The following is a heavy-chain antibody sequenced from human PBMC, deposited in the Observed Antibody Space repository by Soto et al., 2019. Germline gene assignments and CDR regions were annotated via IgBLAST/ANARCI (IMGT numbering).Heavy chain of an antibody. V-gene: IGHV4-30-2*01. Sequence: QLQLQESGSGLVKPSQTLSLTCAVSGGTISSGGYSWSWIRQPPGKGLEWIGYIYHSGSTYYNPSLKSRVTISVDRSKNQFSLKLSSVTAADTAVYYCARAGGLGAVAVDYWGQGTLVTVSS. CDR1: GGTISSGGYS. CDR3: ARAGGLGAVAVDY. CDR2: IYHSGST. J-gene: IGHJ4*02. D-gene: IGHD6-19*01.